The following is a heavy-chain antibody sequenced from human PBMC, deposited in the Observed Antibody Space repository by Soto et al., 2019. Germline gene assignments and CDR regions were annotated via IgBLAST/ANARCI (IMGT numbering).Heavy chain of an antibody. Sequence: GGALRLSFAASGFTFSSYGIHWVRQAPGKGLEWVAVISYDGSNKYYADSVKGRFTISRDNSKNTLYLQMNSLRAEDTAVYYCANGGSSWPPYFQHWGQGTLVTVSS. CDR3: ANGGSSWPPYFQH. D-gene: IGHD6-13*01. CDR2: ISYDGSNK. V-gene: IGHV3-30*18. J-gene: IGHJ1*01. CDR1: GFTFSSYG.